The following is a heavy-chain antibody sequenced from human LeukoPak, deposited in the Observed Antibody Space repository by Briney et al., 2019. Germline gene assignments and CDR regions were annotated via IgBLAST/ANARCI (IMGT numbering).Heavy chain of an antibody. CDR3: ARYYYDSSGYYYFDY. V-gene: IGHV3-7*01. Sequence: GGSLRLSCAASGFTFSIYWMSWVRQAPGKGLEWVANIKQDGSEKYYVDSVKGRFTISRDNAKNSLYLQMNSLRAEDTAVYYCARYYYDSSGYYYFDYWGQGTLVTVSS. D-gene: IGHD3-22*01. CDR1: GFTFSIYW. J-gene: IGHJ4*02. CDR2: IKQDGSEK.